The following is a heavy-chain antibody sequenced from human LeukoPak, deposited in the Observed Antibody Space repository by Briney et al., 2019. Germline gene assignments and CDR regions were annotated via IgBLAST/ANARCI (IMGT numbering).Heavy chain of an antibody. Sequence: GGSLRLSCAPSGFPFSSYAMSWVRQAPGKGLEWVSAIGGSGGSTYYADSVKGRFTISRDNSKNTLYLQMNSLRAEDTAVYYCAKGRTTTVRFLIDYWGQGTLVTVSS. J-gene: IGHJ4*02. D-gene: IGHD4-17*01. CDR1: GFPFSSYA. CDR2: IGGSGGST. CDR3: AKGRTTTVRFLIDY. V-gene: IGHV3-23*01.